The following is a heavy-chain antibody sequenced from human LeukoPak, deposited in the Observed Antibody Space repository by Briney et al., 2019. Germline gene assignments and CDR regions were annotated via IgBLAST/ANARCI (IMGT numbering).Heavy chain of an antibody. CDR1: AFTFSSYE. CDR3: ARSTLERHGEIDY. J-gene: IGHJ4*02. Sequence: GGSLRLSCVASAFTFSSYEMNWVRQAPGKGLKCVSYISSSGNRIYYADSVKGRFTISRDSAKNSLYLQMNSLRAEDTAVYYCARSTLERHGEIDYWGQGTLVTVSS. D-gene: IGHD1-1*01. V-gene: IGHV3-48*03. CDR2: ISSSGNRI.